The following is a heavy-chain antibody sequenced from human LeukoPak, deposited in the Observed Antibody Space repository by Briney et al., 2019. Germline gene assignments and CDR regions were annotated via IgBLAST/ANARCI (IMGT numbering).Heavy chain of an antibody. CDR1: GGSFSGYC. J-gene: IGHJ5*02. Sequence: SETLSLTCAVYGGSFSGYCWSWVRQPPGKGLEWVGEINHSGSTNYNPSLKSRVAISVDTSKNQFSLKLSSVTAADTAVYYCARGVAVAGTRGPRWFDLWGQGTLVTVSS. V-gene: IGHV4-34*01. CDR2: INHSGST. D-gene: IGHD6-19*01. CDR3: ARGVAVAGTRGPRWFDL.